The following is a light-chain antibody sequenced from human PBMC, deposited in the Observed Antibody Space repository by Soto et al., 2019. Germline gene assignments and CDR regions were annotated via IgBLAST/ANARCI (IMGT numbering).Light chain of an antibody. CDR3: HQHSNWPLT. CDR2: DVS. Sequence: EIVLTQSPDTLSLFPGEIATLSCSACQSAGSSLAWYQHSPGQAPSLLISDVSNRATGIPARFSGSGSQTDFTLTISSLEPEDFAVYYCHQHSNWPLTLGGGTKVDIK. J-gene: IGKJ4*01. V-gene: IGKV3-11*01. CDR1: QSAGSS.